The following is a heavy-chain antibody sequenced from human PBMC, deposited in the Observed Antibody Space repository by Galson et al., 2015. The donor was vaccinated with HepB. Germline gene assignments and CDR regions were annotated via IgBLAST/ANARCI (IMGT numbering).Heavy chain of an antibody. CDR2: IRSKASNYAT. J-gene: IGHJ4*02. CDR1: GFTFSGSA. CDR3: TRLADLSGYSSS. V-gene: IGHV3-73*01. Sequence: SLRLSCAASGFTFSGSAIHWVRQTSGKGLEWVGRIRSKASNYATAYTASLKGRFTISRDDSKNTAYLHMRSLRTEDTAEYYWTRLADLSGYSSSWGQGTLVTVSS. D-gene: IGHD6-13*01.